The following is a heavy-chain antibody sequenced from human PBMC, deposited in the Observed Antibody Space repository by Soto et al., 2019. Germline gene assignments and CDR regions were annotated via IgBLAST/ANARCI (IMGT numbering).Heavy chain of an antibody. D-gene: IGHD6-19*01. Sequence: LGGSLRLSCAASGFTFSSYAMSWVRQAPGKGLEWVSAISGSGGSTYYADSVKGRFTISRDNSKNTLYLQMNSLRAEDTAVYYCAKYTSSGWDYYYYYGMDVWGQGTTVTVSS. J-gene: IGHJ6*02. CDR1: GFTFSSYA. CDR3: AKYTSSGWDYYYYYGMDV. V-gene: IGHV3-23*01. CDR2: ISGSGGST.